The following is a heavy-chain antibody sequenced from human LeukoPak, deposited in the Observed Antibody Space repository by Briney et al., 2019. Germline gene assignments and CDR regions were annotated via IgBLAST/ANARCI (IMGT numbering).Heavy chain of an antibody. CDR2: ISSSGST. J-gene: IGHJ3*02. V-gene: IGHV4-61*02. D-gene: IGHD3-22*01. CDR1: GDSISSGDYY. Sequence: SETLSLTCTVSGDSISSGDYYWSWIRQPAGKGLEWIGRISSSGSTNYNPSLKSRVTISVDTSKNQFSLKLSSVTAADTAVFFCARGPYSYDSSGAFDIWGQGTMVTVSS. CDR3: ARGPYSYDSSGAFDI.